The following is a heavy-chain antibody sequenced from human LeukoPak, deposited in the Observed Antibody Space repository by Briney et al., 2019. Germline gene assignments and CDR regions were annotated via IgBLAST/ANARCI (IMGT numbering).Heavy chain of an antibody. V-gene: IGHV4-61*02. CDR2: IYTSGST. Sequence: PSETLSLTCTVSGGSISSGSYYWSWIRQPAGKGLEWIGRIYTSGSTNYNPSLKSRVTISVDTSKNQFSLKLSSVTAADTAVYYCARDHEGLDYWGQGTLVTVSS. CDR3: ARDHEGLDY. J-gene: IGHJ4*02. CDR1: GGSISSGSYY.